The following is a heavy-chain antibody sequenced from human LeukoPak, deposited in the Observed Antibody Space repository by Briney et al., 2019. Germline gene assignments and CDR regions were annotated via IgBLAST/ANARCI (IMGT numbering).Heavy chain of an antibody. CDR3: ARTIAVAGTWAFDI. D-gene: IGHD6-19*01. Sequence: PGGSLRLSCAASGFTFSDYYMSWIRQAPGKGLEWVSYISSSGSTIYYADSVKGRFTISRDNAKNSLYLQMNSLRAEDTAVYYCARTIAVAGTWAFDIWGQGTMVTVSS. CDR1: GFTFSDYY. V-gene: IGHV3-11*04. CDR2: ISSSGSTI. J-gene: IGHJ3*02.